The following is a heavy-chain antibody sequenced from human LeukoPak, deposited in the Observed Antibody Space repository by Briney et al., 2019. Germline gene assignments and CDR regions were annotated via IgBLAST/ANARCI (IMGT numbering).Heavy chain of an antibody. J-gene: IGHJ4*02. D-gene: IGHD3-10*01. V-gene: IGHV3-20*04. CDR1: GFTFDDYG. Sequence: GGSLTLSCAASGFTFDDYGMSWVRHAPGKGLEWVSGINWSGSSTVYADSVKGRFTISRDNAKNSLYLQMNSLRGEDTALYYCARVPHYYGSGTYLSYFDYWGQGTLVTVSS. CDR3: ARVPHYYGSGTYLSYFDY. CDR2: INWSGSST.